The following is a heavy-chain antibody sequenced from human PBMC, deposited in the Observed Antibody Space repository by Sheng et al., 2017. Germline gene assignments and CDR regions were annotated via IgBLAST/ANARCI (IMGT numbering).Heavy chain of an antibody. Sequence: EVQLVESGGGLVQPGGSLRLSCSASGFTFSSYAMHWVRQAPGKGLEYVSAISSNGGSTYYADSVKGRFTISRDNSKNTLYLQMSSLRAEDTAVYYCVKDRHSSGWFNPGRETTWGQGTLVTV. CDR2: ISSNGGST. V-gene: IGHV3-64D*06. CDR3: VKDRHSSGWFNPGRETT. CDR1: GFTFSSYA. D-gene: IGHD6-19*01. J-gene: IGHJ4*02.